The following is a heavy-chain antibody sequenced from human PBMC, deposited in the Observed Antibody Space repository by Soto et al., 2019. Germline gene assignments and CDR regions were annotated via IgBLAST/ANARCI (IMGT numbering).Heavy chain of an antibody. CDR2: IYHSGST. CDR3: ARDRSGEFDY. V-gene: IGHV4-30-2*01. J-gene: IGHJ4*02. Sequence: SETLSLTCAVSGGSISSGGYSWSWIRQPPGKGLEWIGYIYHSGSTYYNPSLKSRVTISVDRPKNQFSLKLSSVTAADTAVYYCARDRSGEFDYWGQGTLVTVSS. CDR1: GGSISSGGYS. D-gene: IGHD4-17*01.